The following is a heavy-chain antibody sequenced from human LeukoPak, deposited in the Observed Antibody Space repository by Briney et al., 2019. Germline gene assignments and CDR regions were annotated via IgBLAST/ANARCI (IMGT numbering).Heavy chain of an antibody. Sequence: SETLSLTCTVSGFSISSYYWSWLRQPPGKGLEWIGYIYCSGSTNYNPSLKSRVTISVDTSKNQFTLKLSSVTAADTAVYYCARGRVRYDILTGYYGSSSPFDYWGQGTLVTVSS. V-gene: IGHV4-59*01. CDR3: ARGRVRYDILTGYYGSSSPFDY. D-gene: IGHD3-9*01. CDR2: IYCSGST. CDR1: GFSISSYY. J-gene: IGHJ4*02.